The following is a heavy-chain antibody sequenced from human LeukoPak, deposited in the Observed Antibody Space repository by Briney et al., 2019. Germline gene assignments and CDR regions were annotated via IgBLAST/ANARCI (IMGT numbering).Heavy chain of an antibody. D-gene: IGHD6-13*01. CDR3: ARALYSSSSEGVSEDYYMDV. CDR1: GGSISSYY. V-gene: IGHV4-4*07. Sequence: SETLSLTCTVSGGSISSYYWSWIRQPAGKGLEWIGRIYTSGSTNYNPSLKSRVTMSVDTSKNQFSLKLSSVTAADTAVYYCARALYSSSSEGVSEDYYMDVWGKGTTVTVS. CDR2: IYTSGST. J-gene: IGHJ6*03.